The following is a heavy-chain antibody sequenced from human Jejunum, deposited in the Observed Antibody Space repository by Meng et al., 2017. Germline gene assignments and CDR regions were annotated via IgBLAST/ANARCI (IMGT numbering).Heavy chain of an antibody. V-gene: IGHV2-5*02. D-gene: IGHD6-13*01. CDR2: IYWDDDK. Sequence: SGPTLVTPTQTLTLTCTFSVFSLRTNGVGVVWIRKPPGKALEWLALIYWDDDKYYSPSLRSRLTITKDTSKNQVVLTMTNMDPVDTATDYCAHRQQYRSSWSVGWFDPWGQGTLVTVSS. CDR1: VFSLRTNGVG. CDR3: AHRQQYRSSWSVGWFDP. J-gene: IGHJ5*02.